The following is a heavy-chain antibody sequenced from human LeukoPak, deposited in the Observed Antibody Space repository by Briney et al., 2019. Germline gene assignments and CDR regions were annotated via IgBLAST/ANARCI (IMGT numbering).Heavy chain of an antibody. CDR3: ARDSLRAPENKTWAGRVTENWFDP. V-gene: IGHV1-46*01. CDR1: GYTFTSYC. CDR2: INPSGGST. D-gene: IGHD2-21*02. Sequence: ASVKVSCKASGYTFTSYCMHWVRQAPGQGLEWMGIINPSGGSTSYAQKFQGRVTMTRDTSTSTVYMELSSLRSEDTAVYYCARDSLRAPENKTWAGRVTENWFDPWGQGTLVTVSS. J-gene: IGHJ5*02.